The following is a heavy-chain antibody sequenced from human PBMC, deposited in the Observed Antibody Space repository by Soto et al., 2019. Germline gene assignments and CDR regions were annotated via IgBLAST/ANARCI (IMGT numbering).Heavy chain of an antibody. V-gene: IGHV3-33*01. CDR1: GFTFSSYG. CDR2: IWYDGSNK. D-gene: IGHD3-10*01. CDR3: ARDVGLGEVLKYYFDY. J-gene: IGHJ4*02. Sequence: QVQLVESGGGVVQPGRSLRLSCAASGFTFSSYGMHWVRQAPGKGLEWVAGIWYDGSNKYYADSVKGRFTISRDNSKNTLDLQMNSLRAEDTAVYYCARDVGLGEVLKYYFDYWGQGTLVTVSS.